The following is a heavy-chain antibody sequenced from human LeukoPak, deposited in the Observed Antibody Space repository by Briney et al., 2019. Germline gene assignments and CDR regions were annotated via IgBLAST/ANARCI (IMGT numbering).Heavy chain of an antibody. CDR3: AKDQGIAVAGTDDAFDI. CDR1: GFTFSNYG. CDR2: IAYDGSNE. D-gene: IGHD6-19*01. J-gene: IGHJ3*02. V-gene: IGHV3-30*18. Sequence: GRSLRLSCAASGFTFSNYGMHWVRQAPGKGLEWVAVIAYDGSNEYYAEFVKGRFTISRDNSKNTLYLQMYSLRAEDTAAYFCAKDQGIAVAGTDDAFDIWGQGTRVTVSS.